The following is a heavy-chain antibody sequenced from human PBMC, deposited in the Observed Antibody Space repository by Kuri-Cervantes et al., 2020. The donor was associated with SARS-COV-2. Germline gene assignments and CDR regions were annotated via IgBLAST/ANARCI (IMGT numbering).Heavy chain of an antibody. CDR1: GGSISSYY. V-gene: IGHV4-59*01. J-gene: IGHJ4*02. D-gene: IGHD2-21*01. CDR2: IYFTGNT. CDR3: ARRFGDYGQFDY. Sequence: GSVSGGSISSYYWSWIRQPPGKGLGWIGNIYFTGNTNYNPALGSRVTISIDTPKNQFSLMLGSLTAADTAVYYCARRFGDYGQFDYWGQGTLVTVSS.